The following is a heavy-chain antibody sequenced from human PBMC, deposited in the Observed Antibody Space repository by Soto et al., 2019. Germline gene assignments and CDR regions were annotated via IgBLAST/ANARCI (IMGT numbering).Heavy chain of an antibody. CDR2: IIPIVGTA. V-gene: IGHV1-69*01. Sequence: QVQLVQAGAEVKKPGSSVKVSCKASGGTFSSYAISWVRQAPVQGLEGMGGIIPIVGTANYAQKFQGRVTITADESTSTAYMELSSLRSEDTAVYYCATSLLSGRKGDYWGQGTLVTVSS. D-gene: IGHD1-26*01. CDR1: GGTFSSYA. CDR3: ATSLLSGRKGDY. J-gene: IGHJ4*02.